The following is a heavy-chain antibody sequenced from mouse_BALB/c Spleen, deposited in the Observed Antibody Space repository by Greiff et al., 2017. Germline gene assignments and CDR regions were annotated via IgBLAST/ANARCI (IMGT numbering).Heavy chain of an antibody. CDR3: ARGYGNYVAMDY. J-gene: IGHJ4*01. V-gene: IGHV7-3*02. Sequence: EVQGVESGGGLVQPGGSLRLSCATSGFTFTDYYMSWVRQPPGKALEWLGFIRNKANGYTTEYSASVKGRFTISRDNSQSILYLQMNTLRAEDSATYYCARGYGNYVAMDYWGQGTSVTVSS. D-gene: IGHD2-1*01. CDR1: GFTFTDYY. CDR2: IRNKANGYTT.